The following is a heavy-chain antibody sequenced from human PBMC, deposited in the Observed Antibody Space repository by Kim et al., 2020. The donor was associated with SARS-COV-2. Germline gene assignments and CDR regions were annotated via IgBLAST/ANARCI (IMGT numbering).Heavy chain of an antibody. CDR3: TRADY. V-gene: IGHV3-49*02. CDR2: SKAYGGTK. Sequence: SKAYGGTKEYAASGKGRFTISRDDSKRIAYLQMHSRKTEETAVYYCTRADYWGQGTLVTVSS. J-gene: IGHJ4*02.